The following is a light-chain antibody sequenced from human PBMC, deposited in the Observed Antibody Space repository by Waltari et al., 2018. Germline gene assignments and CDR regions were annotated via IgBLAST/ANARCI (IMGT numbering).Light chain of an antibody. CDR3: SSYISSSTLEL. V-gene: IGLV2-14*03. J-gene: IGLJ2*01. CDR2: DVS. Sequence: QSALPPPASVSGSPGQSITISCTGTSSVGGACNYVQWYQQPPGKAPNPMIFDVSNRPSGVSNRFSGSKSGNTASLTISGLQAEDEAGYYCSSYISSSTLELFGGGTSLTVL. CDR1: SSVGGACNY.